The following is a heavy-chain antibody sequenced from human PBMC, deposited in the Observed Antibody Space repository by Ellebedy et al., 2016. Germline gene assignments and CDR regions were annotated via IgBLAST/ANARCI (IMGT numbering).Heavy chain of an antibody. J-gene: IGHJ4*02. D-gene: IGHD6-13*01. V-gene: IGHV3-30*04. CDR2: ISYDGSNK. Sequence: GGSLRLSCAASGFTFSTFPMHWVRQAPGKGLEWVAVISYDGSNKYYADSVKGRFTISRDNSNNTLYLQMNSLRPEDTAVYYCAREGYSSNWYPEYYFDYWGQGALVTVSS. CDR3: AREGYSSNWYPEYYFDY. CDR1: GFTFSTFP.